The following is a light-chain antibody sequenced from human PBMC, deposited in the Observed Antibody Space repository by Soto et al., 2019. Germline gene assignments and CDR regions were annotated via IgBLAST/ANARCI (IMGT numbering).Light chain of an antibody. V-gene: IGLV3-25*03. CDR3: QSADNSGIYYD. CDR2: KDI. CDR1: ALPTQN. Sequence: SYELTQTPSVSVSPGQTARITCSGDALPTQNDYWYQQKPGQSPGLVIYKDIERPSGIPERFSGSSSGTTVTLTISRVPSEDEAYYLFQSADNSGIYYDCGTGTKLTVL. J-gene: IGLJ1*01.